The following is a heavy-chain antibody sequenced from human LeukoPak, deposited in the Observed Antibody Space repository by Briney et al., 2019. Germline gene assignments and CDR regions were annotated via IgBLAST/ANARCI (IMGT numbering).Heavy chain of an antibody. D-gene: IGHD6-13*01. CDR3: ARAGTIYYMDV. CDR2: IYTSGST. V-gene: IGHV4-61*02. Sequence: PSETLSLTCTVSGGSISSGSYYWSWIRQPAGKGLEWIGRIYTSGSTNYNPSLKSRVTMSVDTSKNQFSLKLSSVTAADTAVYYCARAGTIYYMDVWGKGTTVTVSS. J-gene: IGHJ6*03. CDR1: GGSISSGSYY.